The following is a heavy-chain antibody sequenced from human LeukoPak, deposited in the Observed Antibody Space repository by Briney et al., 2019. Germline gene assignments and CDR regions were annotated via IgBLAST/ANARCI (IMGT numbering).Heavy chain of an antibody. V-gene: IGHV4-4*07. J-gene: IGHJ4*02. CDR3: TRGAEQWLTYFDY. D-gene: IGHD6-19*01. CDR2: IYTSGSP. Sequence: SETLSLTCNVSGGSISTNSWSWIRQPAGKGLEWIGHIYTSGSPNYNPSLRSRVTMSVDTSKNQISLKLSSVTAADTAVYYCTRGAEQWLTYFDYWGLGTQVTVSS. CDR1: GGSISTNS.